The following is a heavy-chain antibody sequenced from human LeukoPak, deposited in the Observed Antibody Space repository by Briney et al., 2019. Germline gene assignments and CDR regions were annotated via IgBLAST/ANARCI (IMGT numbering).Heavy chain of an antibody. CDR2: MHHGGSA. D-gene: IGHD3-10*01. V-gene: IGHV4-61*01. CDR1: GGSVSSGSYY. CDR3: VRWSYYNVIAFDV. J-gene: IGHJ3*01. Sequence: PSETLSLTCTFSGGSVSSGSYYWGWIRQPPGKGLEWIGFMHHGGSAYYKPSLKSRVTISVDTPKNQFSLKLSSMTAADTAVYYCVRWSYYNVIAFDVWGQGTMVTVSS.